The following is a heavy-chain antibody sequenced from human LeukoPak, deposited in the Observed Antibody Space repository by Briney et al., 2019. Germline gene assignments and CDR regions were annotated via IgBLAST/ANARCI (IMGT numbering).Heavy chain of an antibody. CDR1: GFTFSSYA. Sequence: GSLRISCAASGFTFSSYAMSWVRQPPGKGLEWIGEINHSGSTNYNPSLKSRVTISVDTSKNQFSLKLSSVTAADTAVYYCARSVWSRAFDIWGQGTMVTVSS. D-gene: IGHD3-3*01. CDR3: ARSVWSRAFDI. V-gene: IGHV4-34*01. CDR2: INHSGST. J-gene: IGHJ3*02.